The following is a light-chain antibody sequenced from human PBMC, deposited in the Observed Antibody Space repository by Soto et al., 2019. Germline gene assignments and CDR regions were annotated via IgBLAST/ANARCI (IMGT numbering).Light chain of an antibody. V-gene: IGLV2-14*01. CDR1: ISDVGGYNY. CDR3: SSYRSSFDVI. Sequence: QSVLTQPASVSGSPGQSITISCTGTISDVGGYNYVSWYQQFPGKAPKPLIYEVSNRPSGVSDRFSGSKSANTASLTISGLQAEDEDFYYCSSYRSSFDVIFGGGTKVTVL. CDR2: EVS. J-gene: IGLJ2*01.